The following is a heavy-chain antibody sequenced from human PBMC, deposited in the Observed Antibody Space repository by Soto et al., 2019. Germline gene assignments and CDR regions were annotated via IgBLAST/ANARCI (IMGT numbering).Heavy chain of an antibody. D-gene: IGHD2-15*01. Sequence: EVQLLESGGGLVQPGGSLRLSCAASGFSFSSYAMGWVRQAPGKGLEWVSGISGNGVSIYYVDSVKGRFTISRDNYKNKLFLQMNSLRAEDTAVYYCAKSVSPSGGARDYWGQGTLVTVSS. CDR1: GFSFSSYA. V-gene: IGHV3-23*01. CDR2: ISGNGVSI. J-gene: IGHJ4*02. CDR3: AKSVSPSGGARDY.